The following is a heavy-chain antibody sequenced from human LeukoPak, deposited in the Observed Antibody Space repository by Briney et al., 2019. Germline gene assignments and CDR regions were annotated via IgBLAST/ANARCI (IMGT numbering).Heavy chain of an antibody. D-gene: IGHD6-19*01. V-gene: IGHV3-23*01. Sequence: GGSLRLSCAASGFTFSSYAMSWVRQAPGKGLEWVSAISGSGGSTYYADSVKGRFTISRDNAKNSLYLQMNSLRTEDTALYYCAKGIEVASRWSKDYWGQGTLVTVSS. CDR3: AKGIEVASRWSKDY. J-gene: IGHJ4*02. CDR1: GFTFSSYA. CDR2: ISGSGGST.